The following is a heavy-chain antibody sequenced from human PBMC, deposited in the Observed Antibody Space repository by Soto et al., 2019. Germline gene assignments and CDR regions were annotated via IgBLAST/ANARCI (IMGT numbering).Heavy chain of an antibody. CDR3: ARDTDSFLAPLWGPAVASWFDP. D-gene: IGHD3-16*01. Sequence: GGSLRLSCAASGFTFSSYGMHWVRQAPGKGLEWVAVIWYDGSNKYYADSVKGRFTISRDNSKNTLYLQMNSLRAEDTAVYYCARDTDSFLAPLWGPAVASWFDPWGQGTLVTVSS. J-gene: IGHJ5*02. CDR2: IWYDGSNK. V-gene: IGHV3-33*01. CDR1: GFTFSSYG.